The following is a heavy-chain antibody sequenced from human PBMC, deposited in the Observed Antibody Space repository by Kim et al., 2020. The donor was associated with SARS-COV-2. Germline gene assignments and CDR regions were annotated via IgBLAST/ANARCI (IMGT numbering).Heavy chain of an antibody. CDR2: LFSCCIP. CDR1: DFSVTTNY. J-gene: IGHJ4*02. V-gene: IGHV3-53*01. CDR3: TGFSPQYNSCWSFFDY. Sequence: GGSLRLSCAASDFSVTTNYMTWVRQAPGKCLDFFSFLFSCCIPYYADSVKCLFTISIDNSRDTLYLQINSLRAKYTAVYSCTGFSPQYNSCWSFFDYWCQGTLITVSS. D-gene: IGHD6-19*01.